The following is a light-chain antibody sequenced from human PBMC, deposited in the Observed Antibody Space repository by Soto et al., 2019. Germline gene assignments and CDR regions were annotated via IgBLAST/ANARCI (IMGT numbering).Light chain of an antibody. V-gene: IGLV2-14*01. CDR3: SSYTSSSTVV. J-gene: IGLJ3*02. Sequence: QSALTQPASVSGSPGQSVTISCSGSSSDVGAYNYVSWYQRHPGQAPKLMIYDVTNRPSGVSNRFSGSKSGNTASLTISGLQAEDEADYFCSSYTSSSTVVFGGETNVTVL. CDR2: DVT. CDR1: SSDVGAYNY.